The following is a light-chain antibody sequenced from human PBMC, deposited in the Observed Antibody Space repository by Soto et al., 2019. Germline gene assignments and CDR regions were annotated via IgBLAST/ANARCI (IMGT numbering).Light chain of an antibody. CDR1: SSNIGSNT. CDR2: SIN. Sequence: QSVLTQPPSASGTPGQRVTISCSGSSSNIGSNTVNWYQQLPGTAPKLLIYSINQRPSGVPDRFSGCKSGTTASLAISGRRSEEEDDYYCAAWDDSRDGLWVFGGGTKLTVL. CDR3: AAWDDSRDGLWV. V-gene: IGLV1-44*01. J-gene: IGLJ3*02.